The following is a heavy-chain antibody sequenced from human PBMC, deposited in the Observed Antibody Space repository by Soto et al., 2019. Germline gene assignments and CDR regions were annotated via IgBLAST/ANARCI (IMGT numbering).Heavy chain of an antibody. V-gene: IGHV1-69*12. Sequence: QVQLVQSGAEVKKPGSSVKVSCKSSGGTFSTYAISWVRQAPGQGLEWMGGIIPIFGTANYAQKFQGRVTLTADESTTTAYMEGISLRSEDTAVYYCARDEMVVATGSRTWHYYYGMDVWGQGTTVTVSS. D-gene: IGHD2-15*01. CDR3: ARDEMVVATGSRTWHYYYGMDV. CDR2: IIPIFGTA. J-gene: IGHJ6*02. CDR1: GGTFSTYA.